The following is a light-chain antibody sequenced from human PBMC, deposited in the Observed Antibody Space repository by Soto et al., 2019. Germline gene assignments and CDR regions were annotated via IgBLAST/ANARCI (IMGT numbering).Light chain of an antibody. Sequence: QSALTQPASVSGSPGQSITISCTGTSTDIGGFNYVSWYQQHPGKAPKLMIYDVSNRPSGVSNRFSRSKSGNTASLTISGLQAEDEADYHCSSYSGTSSLYVFGAGTKVTVL. CDR3: SSYSGTSSLYV. V-gene: IGLV2-14*03. CDR2: DVS. CDR1: STDIGGFNY. J-gene: IGLJ1*01.